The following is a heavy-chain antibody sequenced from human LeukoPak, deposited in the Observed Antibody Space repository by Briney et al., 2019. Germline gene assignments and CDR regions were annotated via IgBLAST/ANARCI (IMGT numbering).Heavy chain of an antibody. J-gene: IGHJ4*02. CDR2: INPNSGGT. CDR3: ARYYDFWSGFSSRVNYFDY. V-gene: IGHV1-2*02. Sequence: ASVKVSCKAFGYTFTSNYMHWVRQAPGQGLEWMGWINPNSGGTNYAQKFQGRVTMTRDTSISTVYMELSRLRSDDTAVYYCARYYDFWSGFSSRVNYFDYWGQGTLVTVSS. CDR1: GYTFTSNY. D-gene: IGHD3-3*01.